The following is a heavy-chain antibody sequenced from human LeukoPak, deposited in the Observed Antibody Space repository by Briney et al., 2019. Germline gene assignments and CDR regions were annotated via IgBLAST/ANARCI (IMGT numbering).Heavy chain of an antibody. D-gene: IGHD5-24*01. Sequence: PGGSVRLSCAASGFTFSSYEMNWVRQAPGKGLEWVSYISSSGSTIYYADSVKGRFTISRDNAKNSLYLQMNSLRAEDTAVYYCARGLNTRDGYNGYYWGQGTLVTVSS. CDR2: ISSSGSTI. V-gene: IGHV3-48*03. CDR3: ARGLNTRDGYNGYY. J-gene: IGHJ4*02. CDR1: GFTFSSYE.